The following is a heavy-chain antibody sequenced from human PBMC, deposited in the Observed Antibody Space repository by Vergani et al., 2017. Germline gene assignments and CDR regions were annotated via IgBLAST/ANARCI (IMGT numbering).Heavy chain of an antibody. V-gene: IGHV4-39*07. CDR2: IYYSGST. CDR3: ARGQFLYSSSWFNGAYFDL. J-gene: IGHJ2*01. CDR1: GGSISSSSYY. D-gene: IGHD6-13*01. Sequence: QLQLQESGPGLVKPSETLSLTCTVSGGSISSSSYYWGWIRQPPGKGLEWIGSIYYSGSTYYNPSLKSRVTISVDTSKNQFSLKLSSVSAADTAVYYCARGQFLYSSSWFNGAYFDLWGRGTLVTVSS.